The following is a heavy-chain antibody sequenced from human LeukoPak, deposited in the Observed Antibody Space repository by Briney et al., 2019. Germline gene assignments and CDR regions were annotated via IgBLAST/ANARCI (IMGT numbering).Heavy chain of an antibody. CDR2: ISSSSSYT. CDR3: ARDCSSTSCYWDY. V-gene: IGHV3-11*06. CDR1: RFTFSDYY. Sequence: GGSLRLSCAASRFTFSDYYMSWIRQAPGKGLEWVSYISSSSSYTNCADSVKGRFTISRDNARNSLYLQMNSLRAEDTAVYFCARDCSSTSCYWDYWGQGTLVTVSS. J-gene: IGHJ4*02. D-gene: IGHD2-2*01.